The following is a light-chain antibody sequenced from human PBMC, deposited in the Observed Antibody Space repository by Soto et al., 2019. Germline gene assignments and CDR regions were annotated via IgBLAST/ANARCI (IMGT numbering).Light chain of an antibody. Sequence: EIVLTQSPATLSLSPGERATLSCRASQSVSSYLAWYQQKPGQAPRLLIYDASNRATGIPARFSGSGSGTDFTITISSRQPEDFSVYYCQQRSNWPPSTFGQGTKVEIK. V-gene: IGKV3-11*01. CDR3: QQRSNWPPST. CDR1: QSVSSY. CDR2: DAS. J-gene: IGKJ1*01.